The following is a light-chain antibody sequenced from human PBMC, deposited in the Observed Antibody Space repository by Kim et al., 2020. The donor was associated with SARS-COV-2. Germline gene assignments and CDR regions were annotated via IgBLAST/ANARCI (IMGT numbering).Light chain of an antibody. J-gene: IGLJ3*02. CDR3: QAWDSSTGV. V-gene: IGLV3-1*01. CDR2: QDS. CDR1: KMGDSY. Sequence: VPPARTPTTTCARDKMGDSYASWYQQKPGQSPVLVIYQDSKRPSGIPERFSGSNSGNTATLTISGTQAMDEADYYCQAWDSSTGVFGGGTQLTVL.